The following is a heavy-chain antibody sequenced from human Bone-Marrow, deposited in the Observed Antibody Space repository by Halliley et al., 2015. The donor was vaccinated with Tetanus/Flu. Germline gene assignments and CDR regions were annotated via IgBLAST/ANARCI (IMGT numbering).Heavy chain of an antibody. J-gene: IGHJ4*02. D-gene: IGHD2-15*01. CDR3: ARSSVVAADY. Sequence: KGREGFGYIYYGSTSHTPSLGSRVSISIDTPKTQFPLELPSVTAADTAVYYCARSSVVAADYWGQGTLVTVSS. CDR2: IYYGST. V-gene: IGHV4-30-4*01.